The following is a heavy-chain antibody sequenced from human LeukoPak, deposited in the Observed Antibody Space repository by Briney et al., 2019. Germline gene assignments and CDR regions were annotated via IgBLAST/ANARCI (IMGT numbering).Heavy chain of an antibody. CDR3: ARIKLVGGYYYYGMDV. D-gene: IGHD6-6*01. Sequence: GGSLRLSCAASGFTFSSYGMHWVRQAPGKGLEWVAVIWYDGSNKYYADSVKGRFTISRDNSKNTLYLQMNRLRAEDTAVYYCARIKLVGGYYYYGMDVWGQGTTVTVSS. CDR1: GFTFSSYG. CDR2: IWYDGSNK. V-gene: IGHV3-33*01. J-gene: IGHJ6*02.